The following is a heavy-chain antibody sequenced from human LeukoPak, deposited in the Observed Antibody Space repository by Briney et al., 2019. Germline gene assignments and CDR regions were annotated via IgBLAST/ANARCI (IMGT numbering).Heavy chain of an antibody. CDR3: ARGGIAAAGTGWFDP. CDR1: GGSISSGGYY. CDR2: IYYSGST. V-gene: IGHV4-31*03. J-gene: IGHJ5*02. Sequence: SETLSLTCTVSGGSISSGGYYWSWIRQHPGKGLEWIGYIYYSGSTYYNPSLKSRVTISVDTSKNQFSLKLSSVTAADTVVYYCARGGIAAAGTGWFDPWGQGTLVTVSS. D-gene: IGHD6-13*01.